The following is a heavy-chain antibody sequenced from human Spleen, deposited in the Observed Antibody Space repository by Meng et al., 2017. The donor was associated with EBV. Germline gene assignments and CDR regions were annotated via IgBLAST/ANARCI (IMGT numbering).Heavy chain of an antibody. CDR2: ISYDGDIK. J-gene: IGHJ4*02. CDR3: ASPGHYAEPPY. Sequence: QVRLVESGGGVVHPGSSLRLSCAASGFNFRSFAMHWVRQAPGKGLEWVSMISYDGDIKNYADSVKGRFTISRDNSKNTLYLQMNGLRPEDTAVYYCASPGHYAEPPYWGQGTLVTVSS. V-gene: IGHV3-30-3*01. D-gene: IGHD4-17*01. CDR1: GFNFRSFA.